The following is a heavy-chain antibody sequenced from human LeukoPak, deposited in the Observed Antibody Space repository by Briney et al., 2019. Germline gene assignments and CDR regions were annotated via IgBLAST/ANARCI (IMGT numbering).Heavy chain of an antibody. V-gene: IGHV5-51*01. CDR1: GYSFTSYW. J-gene: IGHJ4*02. CDR3: ARGIGYCSSTSCYRYFDY. CDR2: IYPGDSDT. Sequence: GESLKISCKGSGYSFTSYWIGWVRQMPGKGLEWMGIIYPGDSDTRYSPSFQGQVTISADKSISTAYLQWSSLKASDTAMYYCARGIGYCSSTSCYRYFDYWGQGTLVTVSS. D-gene: IGHD2-2*01.